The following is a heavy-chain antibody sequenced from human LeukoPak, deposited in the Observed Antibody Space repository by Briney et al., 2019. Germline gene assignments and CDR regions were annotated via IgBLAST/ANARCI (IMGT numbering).Heavy chain of an antibody. CDR1: GFTFSSYA. J-gene: IGHJ4*02. Sequence: PGGSLRLSCAASGFTFSSYAMSWVRQAPGKGLEWVSSISDTGYYIYYADSVKGRFTISRDNAKNSLSLQMNNLRADDTGIYYCANHFACGATTCPSFDHWGQGTLVTVSS. V-gene: IGHV3-21*01. CDR3: ANHFACGATTCPSFDH. CDR2: ISDTGYYI. D-gene: IGHD2-21*01.